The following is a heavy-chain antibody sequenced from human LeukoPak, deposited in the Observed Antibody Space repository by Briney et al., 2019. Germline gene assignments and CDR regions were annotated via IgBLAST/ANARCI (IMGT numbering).Heavy chain of an antibody. J-gene: IGHJ4*02. CDR3: ARTSYSYPLDY. Sequence: SETLSLTCTVSGGSISSYYWSWIRQPPGKGLEWIGYIYYGGSTNYNPSLKSRVTISVDTSKNQLSLKLSSVTAADTAVYYCARTSYSYPLDYWGQGTLVTVSS. V-gene: IGHV4-59*01. CDR1: GGSISSYY. CDR2: IYYGGST. D-gene: IGHD3-16*02.